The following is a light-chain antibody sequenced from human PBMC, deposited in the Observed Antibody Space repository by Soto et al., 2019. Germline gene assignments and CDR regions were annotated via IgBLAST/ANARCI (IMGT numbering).Light chain of an antibody. CDR3: QQGHTPPLT. V-gene: IGKV1-39*01. J-gene: IGKJ1*01. CDR2: VAS. Sequence: DIQMTQSTSSLSASVGDRVTITCRATQSITTYLNWYQQKPGKAPKLLIYVASSLESGVPSRFSGSGSGTEFTLSISSLQPEDFATNYCQQGHTPPLTFGQGTKVEIK. CDR1: QSITTY.